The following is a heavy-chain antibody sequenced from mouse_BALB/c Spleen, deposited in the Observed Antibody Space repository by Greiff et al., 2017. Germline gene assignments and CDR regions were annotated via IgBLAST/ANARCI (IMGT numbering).Heavy chain of an antibody. V-gene: IGHV5-6-3*01. D-gene: IGHD4-1*01. Sequence: EVQLVESGGGLVQPGGSLKLSCAASGFTFSSYGMSWVRQTPDKRLELVATINSNGGSTYYPDSVKGRFTISRDNSKNTLYLQMSSLKSEVTAMYYCSRDWGGFAYWGQGTLVTVSA. CDR3: SRDWGGFAY. CDR2: INSNGGST. J-gene: IGHJ3*01. CDR1: GFTFSSYG.